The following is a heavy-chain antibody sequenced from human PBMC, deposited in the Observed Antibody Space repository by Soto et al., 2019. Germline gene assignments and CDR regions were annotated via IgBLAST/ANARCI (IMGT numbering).Heavy chain of an antibody. J-gene: IGHJ4*02. V-gene: IGHV1-18*04. Sequence: QVQLVQSGAEVKKPGASVKVSCKASGYTFTSYGISWVRQAPGQGLEWMGWISAYNGNTNYAQKLQGRVTMTTDTSTGTAYMELRSLRSDDTAVYYCARDRPLEQWLVRESFRDYWGQGTLVTVSS. CDR1: GYTFTSYG. CDR2: ISAYNGNT. CDR3: ARDRPLEQWLVRESFRDY. D-gene: IGHD6-19*01.